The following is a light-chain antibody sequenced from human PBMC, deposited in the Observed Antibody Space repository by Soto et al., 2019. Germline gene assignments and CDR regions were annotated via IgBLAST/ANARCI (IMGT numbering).Light chain of an antibody. J-gene: IGLJ2*01. Sequence: QSALTQPASVSGSPGQSITISCTGTSSDVGGYNYVSWYQQHPGKAPKLMIYEVNNRPSGVSNRFSGSKSGNTASPTISGLQAEDEADYYCSSYTSSSTLVFGGGTKVTVL. CDR3: SSYTSSSTLV. V-gene: IGLV2-14*01. CDR2: EVN. CDR1: SSDVGGYNY.